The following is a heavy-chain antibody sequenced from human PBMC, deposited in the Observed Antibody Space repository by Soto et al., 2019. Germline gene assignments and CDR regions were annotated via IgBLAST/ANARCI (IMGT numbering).Heavy chain of an antibody. CDR1: GYTFTSYG. CDR3: ARGTYGDY. D-gene: IGHD4-17*01. J-gene: IGHJ4*02. Sequence: QVHLVQSGAEVKKPGASVKVSCKASGYTFTSYGITWVRQAPGQGLEWMGWISAHNGNTDYAQKLQGTVIVTRDTSTSTAYMELRSLISDDTVVSYCARGTYGDYWGQGALVTVSS. V-gene: IGHV1-18*01. CDR2: ISAHNGNT.